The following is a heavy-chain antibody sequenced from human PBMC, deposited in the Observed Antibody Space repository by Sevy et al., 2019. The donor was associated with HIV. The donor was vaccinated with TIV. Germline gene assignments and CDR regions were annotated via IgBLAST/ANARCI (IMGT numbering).Heavy chain of an antibody. V-gene: IGHV4-59*01. CDR3: ARGSRGIAAAIDS. CDR1: GGSISSYY. Sequence: SETLSLTCTVSGGSISSYYWSWIRQPPGKALEWIGYIYYSGSTNYNPSLTSRVTISVDTSKNQFSLKLSSVTAADTAVYYGARGSRGIAAAIDSWGQGTLVTVSS. CDR2: IYYSGST. J-gene: IGHJ4*02. D-gene: IGHD6-13*01.